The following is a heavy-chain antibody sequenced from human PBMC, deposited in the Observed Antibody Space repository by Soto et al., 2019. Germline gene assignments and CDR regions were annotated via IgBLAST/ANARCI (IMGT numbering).Heavy chain of an antibody. V-gene: IGHV3-23*01. CDR1: GFTFRSYA. Sequence: GGSLRLSCAASGFTFRSYAMSWVRQAPGKGLEWVSAISGSGCSTYYADSVKGRFTISRDNSKNTLYLQMNSLRAEDTAVYYCAKRYYYYYGMDVWGQGTTVTVSS. CDR3: AKRYYYYYGMDV. CDR2: ISGSGCST. J-gene: IGHJ6*02.